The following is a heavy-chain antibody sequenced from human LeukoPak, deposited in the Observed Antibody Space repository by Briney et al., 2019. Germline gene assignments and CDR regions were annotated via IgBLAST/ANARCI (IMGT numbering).Heavy chain of an antibody. CDR2: IIPIFGTA. CDR3: ARDWWGNGCSGGSCYSDYYYYYMDV. J-gene: IGHJ6*03. D-gene: IGHD2-15*01. V-gene: IGHV1-69*05. Sequence: SVKVSCKASGGTFSSYAISWVRQAPGQGLEWMGRIIPIFGTANYAQKFQGRVTITMDESTSTAYMELSSLRSEDTAVYYCARDWWGNGCSGGSCYSDYYYYYMDVWGKGTTVTVSS. CDR1: GGTFSSYA.